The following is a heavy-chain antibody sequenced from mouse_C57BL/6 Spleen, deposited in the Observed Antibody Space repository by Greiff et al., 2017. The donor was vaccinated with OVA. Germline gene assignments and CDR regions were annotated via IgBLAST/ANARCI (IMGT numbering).Heavy chain of an antibody. Sequence: QVQLQQPGAELVKPGASVKMSCKASGYTFTSYWITWVKQRPGQGLEWIGDIYPGSGSTNYNEKFKSKATLTVDTSSSTAYMQLSSLTSEDSAVYYCARGYDYEDYYAMDYWGQGTSVTVSS. CDR1: GYTFTSYW. V-gene: IGHV1-55*01. CDR2: IYPGSGST. J-gene: IGHJ4*01. CDR3: ARGYDYEDYYAMDY. D-gene: IGHD2-4*01.